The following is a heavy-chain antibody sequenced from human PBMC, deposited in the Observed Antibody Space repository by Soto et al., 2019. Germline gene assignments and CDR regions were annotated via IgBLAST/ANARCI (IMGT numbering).Heavy chain of an antibody. D-gene: IGHD2-8*01. CDR3: TAGKLYPSLDFDY. CDR1: GFTFSDYG. J-gene: IGHJ4*02. V-gene: IGHV3-30*03. Sequence: SLRLSCAASGFTFSDYGMHWVRQAPGKGLELVAVISYDSTNKYYGDSVKGRFTISRDNSKNTLYLQMSSLRAEDKAVYYCTAGKLYPSLDFDYWGQGTLVTVS. CDR2: ISYDSTNK.